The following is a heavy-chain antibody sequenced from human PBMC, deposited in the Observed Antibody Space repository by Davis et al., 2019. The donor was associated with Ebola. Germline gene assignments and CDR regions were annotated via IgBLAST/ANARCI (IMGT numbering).Heavy chain of an antibody. CDR3: AREDSGSHYNGFDY. Sequence: PGGSLRLSCAASGFTFSSYWMSWVRQAPGKGLEWVANIKQDGSEKYYVDSVKGRFTISRDNAKNSLYLQMNSLRAEDTAVYYCAREDSGSHYNGFDYWGQGTLVTVSS. D-gene: IGHD1-26*01. CDR1: GFTFSSYW. J-gene: IGHJ4*02. V-gene: IGHV3-7*01. CDR2: IKQDGSEK.